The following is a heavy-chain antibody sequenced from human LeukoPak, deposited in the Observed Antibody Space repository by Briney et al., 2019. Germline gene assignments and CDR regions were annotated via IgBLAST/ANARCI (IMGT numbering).Heavy chain of an antibody. Sequence: SETLSLTCAVSGGSFSGHDLNWIRQPPGKGLEWIGEIDNTGSTYYKSSLKSRFTISVDKSKNQLSLQLSCVTAADTAVYYCARTNNVYYYFDYGGQATLVTVSS. J-gene: IGHJ4*02. CDR2: IDNTGST. CDR3: ARTNNVYYYFDY. V-gene: IGHV4-34*01. CDR1: GGSFSGHD. D-gene: IGHD2/OR15-2a*01.